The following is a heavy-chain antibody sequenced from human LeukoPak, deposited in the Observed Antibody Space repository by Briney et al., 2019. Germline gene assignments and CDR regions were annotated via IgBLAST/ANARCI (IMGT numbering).Heavy chain of an antibody. J-gene: IGHJ4*02. CDR2: LYSSGTT. CDR3: AANYDFWSGYPPD. D-gene: IGHD3-3*01. V-gene: IGHV3-66*02. CDR1: GFTVSSKY. Sequence: GGSLRLSCAVSGFTVSSKYMNWVRQAPGKGLEWVSILYSSGTTYYADSVKGRFTISRDNSKNTLYLQMNSVRAEDTAVYYCAANYDFWSGYPPDWGQGTLVTVS.